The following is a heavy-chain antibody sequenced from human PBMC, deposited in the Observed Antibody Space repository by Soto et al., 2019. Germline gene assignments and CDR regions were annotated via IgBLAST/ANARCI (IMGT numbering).Heavy chain of an antibody. V-gene: IGHV6-1*01. CDR1: GDSVSRNSAA. CDR3: ARDRVFSSSYYYYYYMDV. J-gene: IGHJ6*03. Sequence: SQTLSLTCAISGDSVSRNSAAWNWIRQSPSRGLEWLGRTYYRSKWYNDYAVSVKSRITINPDTSKNQFSLQLNSVTPEDTAVYYCARDRVFSSSYYYYYYMDVWGKGTTVTVSS. CDR2: TYYRSKWYN. D-gene: IGHD6-6*01.